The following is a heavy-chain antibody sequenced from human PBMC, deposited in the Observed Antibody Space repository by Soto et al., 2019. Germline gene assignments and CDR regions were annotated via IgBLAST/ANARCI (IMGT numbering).Heavy chain of an antibody. D-gene: IGHD4-17*01. CDR3: AKDRGALRWSEEHYYFDY. CDR1: GFTFSSYG. V-gene: IGHV3-30*18. J-gene: IGHJ4*02. CDR2: ILYDGSNK. Sequence: GGSLRLSCAASGFTFSSYGMHWVRQAPGKGLEWVAVILYDGSNKYYADSVKGRFTISRDNSKNTLYLQMNSLRTEDTAVYYCAKDRGALRWSEEHYYFDYWGQGTLVTVSS.